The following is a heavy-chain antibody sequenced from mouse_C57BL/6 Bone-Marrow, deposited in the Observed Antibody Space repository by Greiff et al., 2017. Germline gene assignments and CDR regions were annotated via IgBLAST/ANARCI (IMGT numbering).Heavy chain of an antibody. Sequence: HVQLQPSGAELVKPGASVKMSCKASGYTFTTYPIEWMKQNHGKSLEWIGNFHPYNDDTKYNEKFKGKATLTVEKSSSTVYLELSRLTSDDSAVYYCARSTGKGPHWYFDVWGTGTTVTVSS. J-gene: IGHJ1*03. V-gene: IGHV1-47*01. CDR1: GYTFTTYP. CDR2: FHPYNDDT. CDR3: ARSTGKGPHWYFDV. D-gene: IGHD1-1*01.